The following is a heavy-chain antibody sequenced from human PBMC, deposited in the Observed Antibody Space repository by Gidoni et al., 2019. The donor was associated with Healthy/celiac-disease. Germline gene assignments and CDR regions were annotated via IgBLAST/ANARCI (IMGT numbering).Heavy chain of an antibody. D-gene: IGHD1-26*01. CDR3: ARHGPPYSGSLDAFDI. Sequence: QVQLQESASGLVKPSETLSLTCTASGGSISSYYWSWIRQPPGKGLEGIGYIYYSGSTNYNPSRKSRVTISVDTSKNQFSLKLSSVTAADTAVYYCARHGPPYSGSLDAFDIWGQGTMVTVSS. CDR1: GGSISSYY. J-gene: IGHJ3*02. V-gene: IGHV4-59*08. CDR2: IYYSGST.